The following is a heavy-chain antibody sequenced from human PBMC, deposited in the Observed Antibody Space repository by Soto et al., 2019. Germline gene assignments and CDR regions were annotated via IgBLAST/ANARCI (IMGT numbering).Heavy chain of an antibody. CDR3: ARGKGNSYGPNWFDP. CDR1: GGSISSGGYY. Sequence: SETLSLTCTASGGSISSGGYYWSWIRQHPGKGLEWIGYIYYSGSTYYNPSLKSRVTISVDTSKNQFSLKLSSVTAADTAVYYCARGKGNSYGPNWFDPWGQGTLVTVSS. J-gene: IGHJ5*02. D-gene: IGHD5-18*01. V-gene: IGHV4-31*03. CDR2: IYYSGST.